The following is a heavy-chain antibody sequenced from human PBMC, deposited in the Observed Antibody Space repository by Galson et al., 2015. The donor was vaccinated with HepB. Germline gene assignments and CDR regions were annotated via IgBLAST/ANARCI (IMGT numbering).Heavy chain of an antibody. CDR1: GFTLSSYA. V-gene: IGHV3-30-3*01. Sequence: SLRLSCAASGFTLSSYAMHWVRQAPGKGLEWVAIISYDGSNKYYADSVKGRFTISRDNSKNTLYLQMNSLRADDTAVYYCAREMGFWSYGDYWGQGTLVTVSS. CDR2: ISYDGSNK. J-gene: IGHJ4*02. CDR3: AREMGFWSYGDY. D-gene: IGHD3-3*01.